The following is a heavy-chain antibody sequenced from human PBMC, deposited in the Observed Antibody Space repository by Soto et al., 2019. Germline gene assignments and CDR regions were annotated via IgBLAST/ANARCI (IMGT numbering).Heavy chain of an antibody. CDR2: VYDNGRP. D-gene: IGHD3-9*01. V-gene: IGHV4-59*01. J-gene: IGHJ4*02. CDR1: GGSISVYY. CDR3: ARGVGSSPPRY. Sequence: SETLSLTCTISGGSISVYYWSWIRQSPRQGLEWIGYVYDNGRPYYSPSLKSRVTISADTSKNQISLKLTSATAADPAVYYCARGVGSSPPRYWGRGTLVTVSS.